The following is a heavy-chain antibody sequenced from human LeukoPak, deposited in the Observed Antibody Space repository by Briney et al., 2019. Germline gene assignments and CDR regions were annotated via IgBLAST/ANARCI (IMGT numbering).Heavy chain of an antibody. CDR2: INHSGST. CDR1: GGSFSGYY. Sequence: KASETLSLTCAVYGGSFSGYYWSWIRQPPGKGLEWIGEINHSGSTNYNPSLKSRVTISVDTSKNQFSLKLSSVTAADTAVYYCARDPVHYYGSGSYYRDAFDIWGQVTMVTVSS. J-gene: IGHJ3*02. V-gene: IGHV4-34*01. D-gene: IGHD3-10*01. CDR3: ARDPVHYYGSGSYYRDAFDI.